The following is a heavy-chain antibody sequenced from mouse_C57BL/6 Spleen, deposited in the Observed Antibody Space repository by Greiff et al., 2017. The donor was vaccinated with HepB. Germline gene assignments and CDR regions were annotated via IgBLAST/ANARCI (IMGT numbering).Heavy chain of an antibody. V-gene: IGHV1-26*01. Sequence: EVQLQQSGPELVKPGASVKISCKASGYTFTDYYMNWVKQSHGKSLEWIGDINPNNGGTSYNQKFKGKATLTVDKSSSTAYMELRSLTSEDSAVYYCARSEDYGYDFWYFDVWGTGTTVTVSS. J-gene: IGHJ1*03. CDR1: GYTFTDYY. CDR3: ARSEDYGYDFWYFDV. CDR2: INPNNGGT. D-gene: IGHD2-2*01.